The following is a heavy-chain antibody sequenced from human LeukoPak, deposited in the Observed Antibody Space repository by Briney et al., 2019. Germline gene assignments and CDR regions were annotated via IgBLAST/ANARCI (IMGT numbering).Heavy chain of an antibody. J-gene: IGHJ6*03. D-gene: IGHD4-11*01. Sequence: ASVKVSCKASGYIFTGYGLSWVRQAPGQGLEWMGWISAYNGNTNYAQKLQGRVTMTTDTSTSTAYMELRSLRSDDTAVYYCARDGTVPNYYMDVWGKGTTVTVSS. CDR2: ISAYNGNT. V-gene: IGHV1-18*01. CDR3: ARDGTVPNYYMDV. CDR1: GYIFTGYG.